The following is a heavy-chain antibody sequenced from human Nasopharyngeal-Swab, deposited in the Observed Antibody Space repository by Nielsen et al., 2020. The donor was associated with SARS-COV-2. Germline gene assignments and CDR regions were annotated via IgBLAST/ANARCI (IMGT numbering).Heavy chain of an antibody. CDR1: GDSMRNYY. CDR3: ARGSAYGQWLLD. Sequence: SETLSLTCTVSGDSMRNYYWNWIRQSPGKGPEWIGYIYGSGTTNYNPSLKSRVTLSLDASNKQFPLKLNSLTAADTAVYYCARGSAYGQWLLDWGQGTQVAVSS. CDR2: IYGSGTT. J-gene: IGHJ4*02. V-gene: IGHV4-59*13. D-gene: IGHD6-19*01.